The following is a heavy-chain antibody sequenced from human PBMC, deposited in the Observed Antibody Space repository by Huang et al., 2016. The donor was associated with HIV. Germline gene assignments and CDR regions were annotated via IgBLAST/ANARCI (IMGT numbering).Heavy chain of an antibody. J-gene: IGHJ4*02. D-gene: IGHD5-12*01. CDR1: GFNFKTHA. CDR3: ARDGGYSVDWYPSDY. Sequence: VQLVESGGGVVQPGRSLRLYCAASGFNFKTHAMHLVRQAPGKGLEWVAVISSHGSPESYADSVKGRFTISRDNSRNILYLQMNSLKIDDTALYYCARDGGYSVDWYPSDYWGQGTLVTVSS. V-gene: IGHV3-30*04. CDR2: ISSHGSPE.